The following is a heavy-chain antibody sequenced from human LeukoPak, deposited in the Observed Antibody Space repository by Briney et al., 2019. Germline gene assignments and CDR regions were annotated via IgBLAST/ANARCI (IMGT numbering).Heavy chain of an antibody. V-gene: IGHV4-34*01. CDR1: VGSFSGSY. CDR3: ARLNASNFASNY. CDR2: INHSGST. Sequence: SETLSLTCSVHVGSFSGSYWSWVRQPPGKGVEWIREINHSGSTNYNPSLKSRVTISVDTSKNQFSLKLSSVTAADTAVYYCARLNASNFASNYWGQGTLVTVSS. J-gene: IGHJ4*02. D-gene: IGHD2/OR15-2a*01.